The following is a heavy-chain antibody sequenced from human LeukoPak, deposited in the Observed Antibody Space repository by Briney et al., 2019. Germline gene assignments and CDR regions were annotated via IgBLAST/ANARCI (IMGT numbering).Heavy chain of an antibody. J-gene: IGHJ6*03. CDR3: ARGGHSGSFYYYYMDV. CDR2: ISAYNGNT. V-gene: IGHV1-18*01. D-gene: IGHD1-26*01. Sequence: ASVKVSCKASGYTFTSYGISWVRHAPGQGLEWMGWISAYNGNTNYAQKLQGRVTMTTDTSTSTAYMELRSLRSDDTAVYYCARGGHSGSFYYYYMDVWGKGTTVTVSS. CDR1: GYTFTSYG.